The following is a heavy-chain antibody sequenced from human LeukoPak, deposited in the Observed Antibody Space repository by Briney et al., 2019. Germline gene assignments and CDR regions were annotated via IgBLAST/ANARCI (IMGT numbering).Heavy chain of an antibody. CDR3: ATGYSSSSDLFDY. CDR2: IIPIFGTA. D-gene: IGHD6-6*01. V-gene: IGHV1-69*13. CDR1: GYTFTSYA. Sequence: ASVKVSCKASGYTFTSYAISWVRQAPGQGLEWMGGIIPIFGTANYAQKFQGRVTITADESTSTAYMELSSLRSEDTAVYYCATGYSSSSDLFDYWGQGTLVTVSS. J-gene: IGHJ4*02.